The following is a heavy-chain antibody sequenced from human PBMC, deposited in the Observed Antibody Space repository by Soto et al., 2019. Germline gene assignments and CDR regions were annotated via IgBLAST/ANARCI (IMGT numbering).Heavy chain of an antibody. Sequence: SETLSLTCTVSGGSISSYYWSWIRQPPGKGLEWIGFISYSGSTSYNPSLKSRVTISVDTSKNQFSLNLSSVTAADTAVYYCARYSGTYYVYWGKGTLVTVSS. CDR1: GGSISSYY. J-gene: IGHJ4*02. D-gene: IGHD1-26*01. CDR3: ARYSGTYYVY. V-gene: IGHV4-59*01. CDR2: ISYSGST.